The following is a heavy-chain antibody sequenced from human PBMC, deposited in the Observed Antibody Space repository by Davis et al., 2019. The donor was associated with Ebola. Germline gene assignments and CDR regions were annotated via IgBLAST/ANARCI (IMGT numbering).Heavy chain of an antibody. J-gene: IGHJ6*02. CDR1: GFTFSSYA. D-gene: IGHD3-22*01. Sequence: GESLKISCAASGFTFSSYAMSWVRQAPGTGLEWVSAIAGSGGSTYHADSVKGRFTISRDNSKNTLYLQMNSLRAEDTAVYYCARAFRQYYYDSSGYEMDVWGQGTTVTVSS. CDR3: ARAFRQYYYDSSGYEMDV. CDR2: IAGSGGST. V-gene: IGHV3-23*01.